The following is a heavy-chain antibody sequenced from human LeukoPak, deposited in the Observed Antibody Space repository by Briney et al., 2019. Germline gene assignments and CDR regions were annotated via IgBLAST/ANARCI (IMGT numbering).Heavy chain of an antibody. Sequence: PSETLSLTCAVYGGSFSGYYWTWIRQPPGKGLEWIGEINHSGNTKYNPSLKSRVTISVDTSKNQFSLKLSSVIAADTAVYYCARWATTGISYFDSWGQGTLVTVSS. V-gene: IGHV4-34*01. D-gene: IGHD4-11*01. CDR2: INHSGNT. CDR1: GGSFSGYY. J-gene: IGHJ4*02. CDR3: ARWATTGISYFDS.